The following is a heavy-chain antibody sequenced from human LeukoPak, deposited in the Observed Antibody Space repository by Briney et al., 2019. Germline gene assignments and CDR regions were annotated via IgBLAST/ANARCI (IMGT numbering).Heavy chain of an antibody. CDR1: GFTFRTSA. J-gene: IGHJ4*02. D-gene: IGHD6-13*01. V-gene: IGHV3-23*01. Sequence: GGSLRLSCAASGFTFRTSAFSWVRQSPGRGLEWVSTVGTDSDTYYADSVKGRFTISRDNSKNTVYLQMTGLRADDTAVYYCAKKTPGIHPFDSWGQGTLITVSP. CDR2: VGTDSDT. CDR3: AKKTPGIHPFDS.